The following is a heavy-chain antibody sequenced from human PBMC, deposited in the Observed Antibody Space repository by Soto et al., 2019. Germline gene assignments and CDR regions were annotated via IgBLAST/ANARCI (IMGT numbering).Heavy chain of an antibody. CDR1: GFTFSDYF. CDR3: ARDSPPAYFDWLHPPRPPRNDY. CDR2: ISSSGSTT. Sequence: GGSLRLSCAASGFTFSDYFMSWIRQAPGKGLEWVSYISSSGSTTYYADSVRGRFTISRDNAKNSLYLQMNSLRAEDTAVYYCARDSPPAYFDWLHPPRPPRNDYWGQGTLVTVSS. D-gene: IGHD3-9*01. J-gene: IGHJ4*02. V-gene: IGHV3-11*04.